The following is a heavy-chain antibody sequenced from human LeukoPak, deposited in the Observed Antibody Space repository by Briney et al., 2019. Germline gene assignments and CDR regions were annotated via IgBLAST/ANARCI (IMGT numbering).Heavy chain of an antibody. Sequence: GGSLRLSCAASGFTFDDYTMHWVRQAPGKGLEWVSLISWDGGSTYYADSVKGRFTISRDNSKNSLYLQMNSLRTEDTALYYCAKDLFSHYDTWGSLDVWGQGTTVTVSS. CDR2: ISWDGGST. J-gene: IGHJ6*02. CDR3: AKDLFSHYDTWGSLDV. V-gene: IGHV3-43*01. CDR1: GFTFDDYT. D-gene: IGHD3-9*01.